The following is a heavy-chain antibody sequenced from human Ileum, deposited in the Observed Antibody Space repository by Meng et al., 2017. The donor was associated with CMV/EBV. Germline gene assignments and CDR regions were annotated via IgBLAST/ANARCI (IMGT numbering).Heavy chain of an antibody. D-gene: IGHD2-21*01. V-gene: IGHV4-59*11. CDR1: GTSISSQY. CDR3: ARTLRSCYFYGMDV. CDR2: IYHSGIT. Sequence: SETLSLTCSVSGTSISSQYWSWIRQAPGKGMEWIGFIYHSGITTYNPSLESRVTMSVDMSKNEFFLRLDAATAADTAVYYCARTLRSCYFYGMDVWGHGTTVTVSS. J-gene: IGHJ6*02.